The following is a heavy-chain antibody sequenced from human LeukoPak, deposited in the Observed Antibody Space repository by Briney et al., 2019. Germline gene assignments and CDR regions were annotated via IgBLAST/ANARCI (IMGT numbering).Heavy chain of an antibody. CDR3: ARDVVDTAMDGRRGWFDP. J-gene: IGHJ5*02. Sequence: SETLSLTCTVSGDSISSNSYYWGWIRQPPGKGLEWIGNIHYSGSTYYNLSLKSRVTISVDTSKNQFSLKLSSVTAADTAVYYCARDVVDTAMDGRRGWFDPWGQGTLVTVSS. CDR1: GDSISSNSYY. CDR2: IHYSGST. D-gene: IGHD5-18*01. V-gene: IGHV4-39*02.